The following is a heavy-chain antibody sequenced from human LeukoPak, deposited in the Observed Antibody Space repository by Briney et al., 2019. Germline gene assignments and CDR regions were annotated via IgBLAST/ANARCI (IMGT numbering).Heavy chain of an antibody. Sequence: TLSLTCTVSGGSISTSNYYWGWIRQPPGKGLEWLALIYRDDDTRYSPSLKSRLTITKDTSKNQVVLTMTNMDPVDTATYYCARLSNIAPRPVDFWGQGTLVTVSS. J-gene: IGHJ4*02. CDR1: GGSISTSNYY. D-gene: IGHD6-6*01. V-gene: IGHV2-5*02. CDR2: IYRDDDT. CDR3: ARLSNIAPRPVDF.